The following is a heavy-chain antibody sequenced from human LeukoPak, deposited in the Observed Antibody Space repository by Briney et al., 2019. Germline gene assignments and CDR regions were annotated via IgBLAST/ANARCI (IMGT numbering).Heavy chain of an antibody. CDR2: INPNSGGT. V-gene: IGHV1-2*02. J-gene: IGHJ4*02. CDR1: GYTFTGYY. CDR3: ARGSLMVRGVIITGY. Sequence: GASVKVSCKASGYTFTGYYMHWVRQAPGQGLEWMGWINPNSGGTNYAQKFQGRVTVTRDTSISTAYMELSRLRSDDTAVYYCARGSLMVRGVIITGYWGQGTLVTVSS. D-gene: IGHD3-10*01.